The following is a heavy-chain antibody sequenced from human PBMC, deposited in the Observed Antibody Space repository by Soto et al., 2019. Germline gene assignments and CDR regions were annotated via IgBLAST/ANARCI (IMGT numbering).Heavy chain of an antibody. V-gene: IGHV3-21*01. CDR1: GFTFSSYS. Sequence: GGSLRLSCAASGFTFSSYSMNWVRQAPGKGLEWVSSISSSSSYIYYADSVKGRFTISRDNAKNSLYLQMNSLRAEDTAVYYCAREGGYDRHDAFDIWGQGTMVTVSS. CDR2: ISSSSSYI. D-gene: IGHD5-12*01. J-gene: IGHJ3*02. CDR3: AREGGYDRHDAFDI.